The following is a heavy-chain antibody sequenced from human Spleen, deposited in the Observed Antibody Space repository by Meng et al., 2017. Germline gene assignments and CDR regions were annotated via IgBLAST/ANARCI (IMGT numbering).Heavy chain of an antibody. D-gene: IGHD3-10*01. Sequence: SETLSLTCAVYGGSFSGYYWSWIRQPPGKGLEWIGEINHSGSTNYNPSLKSRVTISVDTSKNQFSLKLSSVTAADTAVYYCAKFYSSGSFYEPDDYWGQGTLVTVSS. CDR2: INHSGST. V-gene: IGHV4-34*01. J-gene: IGHJ4*02. CDR1: GGSFSGYY. CDR3: AKFYSSGSFYEPDDY.